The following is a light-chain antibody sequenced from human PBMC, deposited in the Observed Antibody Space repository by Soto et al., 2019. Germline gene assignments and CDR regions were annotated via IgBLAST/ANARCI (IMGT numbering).Light chain of an antibody. Sequence: DIQMTQSPSTLSASVGDRVTITCRASQSINIWLAWYQQKPGKAPTLLIYDASSLQSGVPSRFRGSTSGTEFTLTISSLQPDDFAAYYCQQYNSYSRSFGGGTKVEIK. V-gene: IGKV1-5*01. CDR3: QQYNSYSRS. J-gene: IGKJ4*01. CDR1: QSINIW. CDR2: DAS.